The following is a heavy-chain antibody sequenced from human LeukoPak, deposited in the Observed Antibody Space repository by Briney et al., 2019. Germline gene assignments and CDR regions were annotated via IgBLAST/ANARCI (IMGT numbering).Heavy chain of an antibody. Sequence: SETLSLTCAVYVGSFSGYYWSWIRQPPGKGLEWIGEINHSGSTNYNPSLKSRVTISVDTSKNQFSLKLSSVTAADTAVYHCARGEEQWLEWYFDLWGRGTLVTVSS. D-gene: IGHD6-19*01. CDR1: VGSFSGYY. V-gene: IGHV4-34*01. CDR3: ARGEEQWLEWYFDL. J-gene: IGHJ2*01. CDR2: INHSGST.